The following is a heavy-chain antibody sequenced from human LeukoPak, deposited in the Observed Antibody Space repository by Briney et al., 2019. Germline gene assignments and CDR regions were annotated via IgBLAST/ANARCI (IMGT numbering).Heavy chain of an antibody. D-gene: IGHD3-16*02. Sequence: PSETLSLTCTVSGGSISSSSYYWGWIRQPPGKRLEWIGSIYYSGSTYYNPSLKSRVTISVDTSKNQFSLKLSSVTAADTAVYYCAISPMITFGGVISGNAFDIWGQGTMVTVSS. J-gene: IGHJ3*02. CDR3: AISPMITFGGVISGNAFDI. CDR2: IYYSGST. V-gene: IGHV4-39*01. CDR1: GGSISSSSYY.